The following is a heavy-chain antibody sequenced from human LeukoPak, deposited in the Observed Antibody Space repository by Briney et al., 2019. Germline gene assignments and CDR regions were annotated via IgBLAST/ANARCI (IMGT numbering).Heavy chain of an antibody. V-gene: IGHV5-10-1*01. J-gene: IGHJ4*02. D-gene: IGHD3-22*01. CDR1: GYSFTSYW. CDR2: IDPSDSYT. CDR3: ARHPYYYEGFDY. Sequence: GESLKISCKGSGYSFTSYWISWLRQMPGKGLEWMGRIDPSDSYTNYSPSFQGHVTISADKSISTAYLQWSSLKASDTAMYYCARHPYYYEGFDYWGQGTLVTVSS.